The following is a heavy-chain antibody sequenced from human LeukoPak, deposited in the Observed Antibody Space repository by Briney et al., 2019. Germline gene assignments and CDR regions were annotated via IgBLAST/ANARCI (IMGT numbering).Heavy chain of an antibody. CDR2: IGTASDT. CDR3: ARGVKYSSGWYALYDY. CDR1: GFTFSSYD. J-gene: IGHJ4*02. D-gene: IGHD6-19*01. V-gene: IGHV3-13*01. Sequence: GGSLRLSCAASGFTFSSYDMHWVRQATGKGLEWVSAIGTASDTYYPGSVKGRFTISRENAKNPLYLQMNSLRAGDTAVYYCARGVKYSSGWYALYDYWGQGTLVTVSS.